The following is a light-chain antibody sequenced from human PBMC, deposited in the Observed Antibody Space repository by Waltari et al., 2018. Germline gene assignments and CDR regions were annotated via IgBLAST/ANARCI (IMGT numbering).Light chain of an antibody. CDR1: QTINTF. Sequence: DIKMTPAPSYLSASVGERVTIPCRPSQTINTFLNWYQEKTGKAPKLLSYAASSLQTGVPARFSGSGSGTEFTLTISSLLPEDFATYYCQQSYSIFWTFGQGTKVEIK. V-gene: IGKV1-39*01. CDR2: AAS. J-gene: IGKJ1*01. CDR3: QQSYSIFWT.